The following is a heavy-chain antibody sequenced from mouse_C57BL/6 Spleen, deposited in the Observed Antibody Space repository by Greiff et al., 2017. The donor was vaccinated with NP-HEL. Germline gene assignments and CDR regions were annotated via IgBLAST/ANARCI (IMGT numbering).Heavy chain of an antibody. Sequence: EVKLLESGPGLVKPSPSLSLTCSVTGYSITSGYYWNWIRQFPGNKLEWMGYISYDGINNYNPSLKNRISITRDTSKNQFFLKLNSVTTEDTATYYCARESSYDAMDYWGQGTSVTVSS. J-gene: IGHJ4*01. CDR3: ARESSYDAMDY. CDR2: ISYDGIN. V-gene: IGHV3-6*01. D-gene: IGHD1-1*01. CDR1: GYSITSGYY.